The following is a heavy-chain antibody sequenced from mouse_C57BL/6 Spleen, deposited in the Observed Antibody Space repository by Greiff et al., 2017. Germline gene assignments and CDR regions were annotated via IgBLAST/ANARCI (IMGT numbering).Heavy chain of an antibody. J-gene: IGHJ2*01. CDR1: GYTFTDYE. V-gene: IGHV1-15*01. CDR2: IDPETGGT. CDR3: TRSAAGTG. D-gene: IGHD4-1*01. Sequence: LVESGAELVRPGASVTLSCKASGYTFTDYEMHWVKQTPVHGLEWIGAIDPETGGTASNQKFTGKAILTADKSSSTAYMKLRSLTSEDSAVYYCTRSAAGTGWGQGTTLTVSS.